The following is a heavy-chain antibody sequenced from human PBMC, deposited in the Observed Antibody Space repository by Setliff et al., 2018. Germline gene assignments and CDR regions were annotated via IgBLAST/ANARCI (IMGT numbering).Heavy chain of an antibody. D-gene: IGHD5-12*01. Sequence: GGSLRLSCAASGFTFSIYSMNWLRQAPGKGLEWVSYISSGSISTTHYADSVRGRFTVSRDNAKNTLYLQMNSLRAEDTAVYFGAREVRKYGVATDLYYNYMDVWGKGTTVTVSS. J-gene: IGHJ6*03. CDR3: AREVRKYGVATDLYYNYMDV. CDR2: ISSGSISTT. V-gene: IGHV3-48*01. CDR1: GFTFSIYS.